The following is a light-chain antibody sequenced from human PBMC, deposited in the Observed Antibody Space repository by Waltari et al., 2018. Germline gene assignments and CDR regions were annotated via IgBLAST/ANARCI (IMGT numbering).Light chain of an antibody. Sequence: QSALTQPRPVSGSPGQSVTIPCTGTSLHFGGYNYGPRYQQHPGKPPKLMIYDVSKRPSGVPDRFSGSKSGNTASLTISGLRTEDEADYSCCSYAGRYTLVFGGGTKLTVL. CDR2: DVS. J-gene: IGLJ2*01. CDR1: SLHFGGYNY. V-gene: IGLV2-11*01. CDR3: CSYAGRYTLV.